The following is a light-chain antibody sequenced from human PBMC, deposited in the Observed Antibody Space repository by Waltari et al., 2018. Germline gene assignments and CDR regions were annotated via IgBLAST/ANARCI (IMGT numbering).Light chain of an antibody. CDR3: QQYSTYPLT. J-gene: IGKJ4*01. CDR1: RSVGNW. V-gene: IGKV1-5*03. Sequence: NQMTQSPSTLSASVGDSVITTCRASRSVGNWLAWYQQQPGKAPKLLIHKASALQSGVPSRFGGSGSGTDFTLTITSLHPDDFATYYCQQYSTYPLTFGGGTKVAI. CDR2: KAS.